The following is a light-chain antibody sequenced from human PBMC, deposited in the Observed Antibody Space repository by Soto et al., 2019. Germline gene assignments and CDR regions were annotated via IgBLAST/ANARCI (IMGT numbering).Light chain of an antibody. J-gene: IGKJ5*01. CDR3: QQSSSSPPLT. CDR2: AAS. Sequence: DIQLTQSPSSLSASLGDRVTISCRASQNIDNYLHWYQQKSGKAPEALIYAASSLRDGVSSRFSGSGYGTEFTLTINNLQPEDFATYYCQQSSSSPPLTFGQGTRLDI. V-gene: IGKV1-39*01. CDR1: QNIDNY.